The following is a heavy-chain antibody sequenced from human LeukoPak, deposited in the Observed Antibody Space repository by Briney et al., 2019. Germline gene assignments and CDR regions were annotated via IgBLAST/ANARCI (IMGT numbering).Heavy chain of an antibody. J-gene: IGHJ5*02. CDR1: GFTFSNYN. D-gene: IGHD1-26*01. CDR2: ISSSSSSI. Sequence: GGSLRLSCAASGFTFSNYNMNWVRQAPGKGLEWVSSISSSSSSINYADSLKGRFTISRDNAKNSLYLQMDSLRAEDTAVYYCASAPLGSTRPWGQGTLVTVSS. CDR3: ASAPLGSTRP. V-gene: IGHV3-21*01.